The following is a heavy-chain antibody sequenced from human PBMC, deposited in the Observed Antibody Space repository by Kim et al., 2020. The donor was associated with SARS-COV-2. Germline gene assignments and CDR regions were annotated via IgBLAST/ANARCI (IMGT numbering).Heavy chain of an antibody. Sequence: GGSLRLSCVGSGFTFSYFRMNWVRQAPGKGLEWVSFISGTIDSSDTTHYADSVKGRFIISRNNAQNSLYLQLNSLRDEGTPVSYCVREQWMNLWGQGTVVTVSS. CDR2: ISGTIDSSDTT. CDR3: VREQWMNL. J-gene: IGHJ4*02. V-gene: IGHV3-48*02. CDR1: GFTFSYFR. D-gene: IGHD5-12*01.